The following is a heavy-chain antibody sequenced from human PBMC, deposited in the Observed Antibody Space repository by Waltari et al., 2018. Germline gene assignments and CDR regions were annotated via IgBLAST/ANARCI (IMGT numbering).Heavy chain of an antibody. CDR2: IYHSGST. J-gene: IGHJ4*02. V-gene: IGHV4-38-2*01. Sequence: GPGLVKPSETLSLTCAVSGYSSNSDYYWGWIRQPPGKGLEWIGSIYHSGSTYYNPSLKSRVTISVDTSKSHLSLKLSSVTAADTAVYYCARGTGWYGEYWGQGTLVTVSS. CDR1: GYSSNSDYY. D-gene: IGHD6-19*01. CDR3: ARGTGWYGEY.